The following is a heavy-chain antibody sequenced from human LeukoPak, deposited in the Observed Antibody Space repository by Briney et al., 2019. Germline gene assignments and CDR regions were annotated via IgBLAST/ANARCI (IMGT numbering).Heavy chain of an antibody. CDR1: GGSFSGYY. CDR3: ARTKGNRSYGYWSY. J-gene: IGHJ4*02. Sequence: SETLSLTCAVYGGSFSGYYWSWIRQPPGKGLEWIGEINHSGSTNYNPSLKSRVTISVDTSKNQFSLKLSSVTAADTAVYYCARTKGNRSYGYWSYWGQGTLVTVSS. V-gene: IGHV4-34*01. D-gene: IGHD5-18*01. CDR2: INHSGST.